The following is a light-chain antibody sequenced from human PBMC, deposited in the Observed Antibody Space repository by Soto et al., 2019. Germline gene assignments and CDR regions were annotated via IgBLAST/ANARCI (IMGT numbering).Light chain of an antibody. CDR1: QSVTNNY. CDR3: LRYSSSQWT. V-gene: IGKV3-20*01. J-gene: IGKJ1*01. CDR2: GAS. Sequence: EIVLTQSPGTLSLSPGERATLSCRASQSVTNNYLAWYQQKPGQAPRLVIYGASTRATGIPDRFSGSGSGTEFTLTISSLQSEDFAVYFCLRYSSSQWTFGQGTKVDIK.